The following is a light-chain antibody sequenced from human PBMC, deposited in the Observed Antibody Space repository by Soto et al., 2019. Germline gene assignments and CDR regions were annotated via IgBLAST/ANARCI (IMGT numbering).Light chain of an antibody. J-gene: IGKJ1*01. CDR1: QSISSW. CDR2: DAS. CDR3: QQYNNYWP. V-gene: IGKV1-5*01. Sequence: IQINQSPSTLSASVGDRVTITCRASQSISSWLAWYQQKPGKAPKLLIYDASSLESGVPSRFSGSGSATEFTLTISSLQPDDFATYYCQQYNNYWPFGQGTKVDNK.